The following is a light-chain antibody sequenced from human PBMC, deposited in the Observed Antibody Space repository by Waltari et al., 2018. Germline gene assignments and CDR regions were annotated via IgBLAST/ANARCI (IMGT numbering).Light chain of an antibody. CDR2: GYN. J-gene: IGLJ2*01. CDR1: SLRTSY. Sequence: SSELTQDPAVSVALGQTVKMTCQGDSLRTSYASWYQQKPGQAPVLVLFGYNKRPSGNPDRFSGYNSGTTSTLTITGAQAEDEADYYCHSRDSSASHVVFGGGTKLTVL. CDR3: HSRDSSASHVV. V-gene: IGLV3-19*01.